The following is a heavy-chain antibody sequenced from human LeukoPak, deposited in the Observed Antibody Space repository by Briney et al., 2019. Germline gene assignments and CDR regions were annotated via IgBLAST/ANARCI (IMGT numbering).Heavy chain of an antibody. CDR1: GGTFSSYA. CDR2: IIPIFGTA. V-gene: IGHV1-69*06. CDR3: ARGASSGWGYYYYYYMDV. D-gene: IGHD6-19*01. Sequence: SVTVSCKASGGTFSSYAISWVRQAPGQGLEWMGGIIPIFGTANYAQKFQGRVTITADKSTSTAYMELSSLRSEDTAVYYCARGASSGWGYYYYYYMDVWGKGTTVTISS. J-gene: IGHJ6*03.